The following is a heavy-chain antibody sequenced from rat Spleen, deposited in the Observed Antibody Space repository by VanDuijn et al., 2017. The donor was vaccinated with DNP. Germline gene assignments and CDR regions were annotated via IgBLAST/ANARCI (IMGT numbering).Heavy chain of an antibody. J-gene: IGHJ3*01. V-gene: IGHV5-58*01. CDR1: GFTFSNYW. Sequence: EVQLVETGGGLVQPGRSLKLTCVTSGFTFSNYWMYWIRQAPGKGLEWVASINTDGGRTYYSDSVKGRFTVSRDSAENTVYLQMNSLRSEVTATYYCAKEEFGVTFAYWGQGTLVTVSS. D-gene: IGHD4-3*01. CDR3: AKEEFGVTFAY. CDR2: INTDGGRT.